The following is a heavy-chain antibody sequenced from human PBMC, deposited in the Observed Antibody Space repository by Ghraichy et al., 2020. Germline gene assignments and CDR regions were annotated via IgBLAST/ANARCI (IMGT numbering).Heavy chain of an antibody. CDR2: INHSGST. CDR3: ASGIAAAGTGTEDY. J-gene: IGHJ4*02. CDR1: GGSFSGYY. Sequence: SETLSLTCAVYGGSFSGYYWSWIRQPPGKGLEWIGEINHSGSTNYNPSLKSRVTISVDTSKNQFSLKLSSVTAADTAVYYCASGIAAAGTGTEDYWGQGTLVTVSS. D-gene: IGHD6-13*01. V-gene: IGHV4-34*01.